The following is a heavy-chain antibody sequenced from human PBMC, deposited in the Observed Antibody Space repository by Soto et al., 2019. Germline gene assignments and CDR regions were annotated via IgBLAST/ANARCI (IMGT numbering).Heavy chain of an antibody. D-gene: IGHD1-26*01. Sequence: LXLSCAASLFTFSSYWMHWVRQAPGKGLVWVSRINSDGSSTSYADSVKGRFTISRDNAKNTLYLQMNSLRAEDTAVYYCAKVGATDPFDYWGQGTLVTVSS. V-gene: IGHV3-74*01. J-gene: IGHJ4*02. CDR1: LFTFSSYW. CDR2: INSDGSST. CDR3: AKVGATDPFDY.